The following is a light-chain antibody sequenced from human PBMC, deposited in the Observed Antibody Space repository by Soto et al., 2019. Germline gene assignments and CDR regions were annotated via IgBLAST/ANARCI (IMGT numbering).Light chain of an antibody. V-gene: IGKV4-1*01. CDR1: QSVLYSSNNKNY. CDR3: QQYYSTPRT. CDR2: WAS. Sequence: DIVMTQSPDCLAVSLDGRATINCKSSQSVLYSSNNKNYLAWYQQKPGQPPKLLIYWASTRESGVPDRFSGSGSGTDFTLTISSLQAEDVAVYYCQQYYSTPRTLGQGTKVEIK. J-gene: IGKJ1*01.